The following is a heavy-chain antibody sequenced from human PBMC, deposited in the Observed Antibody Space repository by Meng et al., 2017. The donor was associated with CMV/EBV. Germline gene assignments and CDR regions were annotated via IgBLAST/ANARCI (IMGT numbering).Heavy chain of an antibody. Sequence: LQRVQPGPGLGTPSESLSLTCSVSGGSISRSSYYWGWIRQPPGKGLEWIGSIYYSGSTYYNPSLKSRVTISVDTSKNQFSLKLSSVTAADTAVYYCARGSAVAGVVDYWGQGTLVTVSS. J-gene: IGHJ4*02. CDR1: GGSISRSSYY. CDR3: ARGSAVAGVVDY. V-gene: IGHV4-39*07. D-gene: IGHD6-19*01. CDR2: IYYSGST.